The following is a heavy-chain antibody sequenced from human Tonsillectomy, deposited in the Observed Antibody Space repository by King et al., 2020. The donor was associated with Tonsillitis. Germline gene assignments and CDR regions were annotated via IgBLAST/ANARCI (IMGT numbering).Heavy chain of an antibody. D-gene: IGHD6-13*01. CDR1: GFTFSSYA. J-gene: IGHJ4*02. CDR3: AKRSYSSSWYFDY. Sequence: VQLVESGGGLVQPGGSLRLSCAASGFTFSSYAMSWVRQAPGKGLEWVSAISGSGGSTYYADSVKGRFTIPRDNSKNTLDLQMNSLRAEDTAIYYCAKRSYSSSWYFDYWGQGTLVTVSS. CDR2: ISGSGGST. V-gene: IGHV3-23*04.